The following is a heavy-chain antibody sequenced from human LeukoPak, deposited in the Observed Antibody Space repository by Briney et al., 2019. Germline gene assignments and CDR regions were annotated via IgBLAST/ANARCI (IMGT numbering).Heavy chain of an antibody. V-gene: IGHV4-31*03. CDR2: IYYSGNT. CDR1: GGSISRGGYY. CDR3: ARAEYCSSTSCYTSEGPYDY. Sequence: PSQTLSLTCTVSGGSISRGGYYWSWLRQHPGKGLEWIGYIYYSGNTYYNPSLKSRVTISVQTSKNLFTLTLSALTAADTAVYYCARAEYCSSTSCYTSEGPYDYWGQGTLVTVSS. J-gene: IGHJ4*02. D-gene: IGHD2-2*02.